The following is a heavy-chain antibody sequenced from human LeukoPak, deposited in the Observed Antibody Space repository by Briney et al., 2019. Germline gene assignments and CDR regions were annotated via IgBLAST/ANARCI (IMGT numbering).Heavy chain of an antibody. CDR2: ISSTGGTT. CDR1: GLTFSNYG. CDR3: ARVLRYCSGGNCYSGGLGYMDV. Sequence: GGSLRLSCVASGLTFSNYGISWVRQAPGKGLEGVSAISSTGGTTYYADSVKGHFTISRDNSKNTVYLQMNSLSAEDTAVYYCARVLRYCSGGNCYSGGLGYMDVWGKGTTVTISS. D-gene: IGHD2-15*01. J-gene: IGHJ6*03. V-gene: IGHV3-23*01.